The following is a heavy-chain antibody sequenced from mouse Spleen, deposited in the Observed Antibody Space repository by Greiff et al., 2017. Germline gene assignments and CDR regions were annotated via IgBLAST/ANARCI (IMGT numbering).Heavy chain of an antibody. CDR2: ISSGGSYT. V-gene: IGHV5-9-3*01. J-gene: IGHJ2*01. CDR3: ARHGRTWYFDY. Sequence: EVHLVESGGGLVKPGGSLKLSCAASGFTFSSYAMSWVRQTPEKRLEWVATISSGGSYTYYPDSVKGRFTISRDNAKNTLYLQMSSLRSEDTAMYYCARHGRTWYFDYWGQGTTLTVSS. CDR1: GFTFSSYA. D-gene: IGHD2-14*01.